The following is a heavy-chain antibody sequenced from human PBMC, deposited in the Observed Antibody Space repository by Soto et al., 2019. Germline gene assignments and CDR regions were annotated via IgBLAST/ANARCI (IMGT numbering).Heavy chain of an antibody. CDR3: AHRRGVMLDYNWFDP. Sequence: SGPTLVNPTQTLTLTCTFSGFSLRDSGVGVGWIRQPPGKALEWLALIYWNDDKRYGPSLRSRLTITEGTSKKQVVLRMTNMDPVDTATYYCAHRRGVMLDYNWFDPWGQGTLVTVSS. CDR2: IYWNDDK. CDR1: GFSLRDSGVG. V-gene: IGHV2-5*01. D-gene: IGHD3-16*01. J-gene: IGHJ5*02.